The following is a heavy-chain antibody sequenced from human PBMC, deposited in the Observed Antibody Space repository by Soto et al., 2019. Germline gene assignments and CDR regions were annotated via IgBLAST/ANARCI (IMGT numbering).Heavy chain of an antibody. J-gene: IGHJ3*02. CDR1: GFTFSSYS. CDR2: ISSSSSTI. V-gene: IGHV3-48*02. Sequence: LRLSCAASGFTFSSYSMNWVRQAPGKGLEWVSYISSSSSTIYYADSVKGRFTISRDNAKNSLYLQMNSLRDEDTAVYYCASSTYDILTGYYTLDAFDIWGQGTMVTVSS. D-gene: IGHD3-9*01. CDR3: ASSTYDILTGYYTLDAFDI.